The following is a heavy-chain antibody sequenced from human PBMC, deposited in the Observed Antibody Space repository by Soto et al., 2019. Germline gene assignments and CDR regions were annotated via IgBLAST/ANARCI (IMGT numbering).Heavy chain of an antibody. Sequence: PXATLSLTCSVSGDSISYSYWSWIRQSPGKGLEWIGYVHSSGSTNYNPSLSSRVTTSLDTSRNQFSLQLNSVTAADTAVYYCARGYYDSSGYSNTFDIWGQGTMVTVSS. D-gene: IGHD3-22*01. V-gene: IGHV4-59*01. CDR3: ARGYYDSSGYSNTFDI. J-gene: IGHJ3*02. CDR2: VHSSGST. CDR1: GDSISYSY.